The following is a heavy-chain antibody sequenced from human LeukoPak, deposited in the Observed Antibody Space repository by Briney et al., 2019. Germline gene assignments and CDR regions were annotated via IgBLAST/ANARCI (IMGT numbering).Heavy chain of an antibody. V-gene: IGHV5-51*01. CDR2: FYPGDSHT. CDR1: GYSFTNYW. CDR3: ARPQHPGANDAFDI. D-gene: IGHD3-10*01. Sequence: PEESLKISCKGPGYSFTNYWIGWARQLPGQDLEWMGVFYPGDSHTIYSPSFQGQVTISADKSITTAYLRWSSLKPPARPMYYCARPQHPGANDAFDICGQGTMVTVSS. J-gene: IGHJ3*02.